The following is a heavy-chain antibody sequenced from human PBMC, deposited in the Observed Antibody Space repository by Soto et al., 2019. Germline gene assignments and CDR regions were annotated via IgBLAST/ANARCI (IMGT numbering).Heavy chain of an antibody. CDR1: GLTFSGSA. D-gene: IGHD6-13*01. CDR2: ISVTGAST. V-gene: IGHV3-23*01. Sequence: GGSLRLSCAASGLTFSGSAMSWGRQAPGKGLEWVSSISVTGASTYYADSVQGRLTVSRDNSKDTFFLEMNSLRAEDTAVYFCAKIRSIAAAFSDYWGQGTLVTVSS. J-gene: IGHJ4*02. CDR3: AKIRSIAAAFSDY.